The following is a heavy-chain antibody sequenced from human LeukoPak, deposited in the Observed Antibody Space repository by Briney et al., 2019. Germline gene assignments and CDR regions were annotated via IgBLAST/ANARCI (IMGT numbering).Heavy chain of an antibody. CDR2: IKGDGSER. D-gene: IGHD2-2*01. CDR3: ARDVVVGSSFDP. V-gene: IGHV3-7*01. Sequence: GGSLRLSCAVSGFSISNYWMTWVRQAPGKGLEWVANIKGDGSERYYVDSVKGRFTISRDNAKNSLYLQMNSLRAEDTAVYYCARDVVVGSSFDPWGQGTLVTVSS. J-gene: IGHJ5*02. CDR1: GFSISNYW.